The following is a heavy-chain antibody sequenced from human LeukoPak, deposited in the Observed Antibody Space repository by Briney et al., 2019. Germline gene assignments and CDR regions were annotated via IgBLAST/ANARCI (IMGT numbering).Heavy chain of an antibody. CDR1: GFTFSSYG. CDR2: IRYDGSNK. Sequence: QPGGSLRLSCAASGFTFSSYGMHWVRQAPGKGLEWVAFIRYDGSNKYYADPVKGRFTISRDNSKNTLYLQMNSLRAEDTAVYYCAKVITLGYCSSTSCYSPYFQHWGQGTLVTVSS. CDR3: AKVITLGYCSSTSCYSPYFQH. D-gene: IGHD2-2*01. J-gene: IGHJ1*01. V-gene: IGHV3-30*02.